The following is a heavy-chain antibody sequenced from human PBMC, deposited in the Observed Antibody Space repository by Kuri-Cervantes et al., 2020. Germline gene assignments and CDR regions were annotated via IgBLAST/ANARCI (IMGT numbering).Heavy chain of an antibody. CDR2: ISWNSGSI. D-gene: IGHD3-10*01. Sequence: SLKISCAASGFTFDDYAMHWVRQAPGKGLEWVSGISWNSGSIGYADSVKGRFTISRDNAKNSLYLQMNSLRAEDTAVYYCARDRHYGSGSYYLYYMDVWGKGTTVTVSS. J-gene: IGHJ6*03. CDR3: ARDRHYGSGSYYLYYMDV. V-gene: IGHV3-9*01. CDR1: GFTFDDYA.